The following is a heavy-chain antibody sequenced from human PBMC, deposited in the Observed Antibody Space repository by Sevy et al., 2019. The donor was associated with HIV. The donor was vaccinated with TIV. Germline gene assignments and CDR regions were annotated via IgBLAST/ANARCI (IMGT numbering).Heavy chain of an antibody. V-gene: IGHV1-46*01. CDR3: ARDSDNYDIFTGYYPFDY. D-gene: IGHD3-9*01. Sequence: ASVKVSCKASGYTFTSYYMHWVRQAPGQGLEWMGIINHSGGSTSYGQKFQGRVTMTRDTSTSTVYMELSSLRSEDTAVYYCARDSDNYDIFTGYYPFDYWGQGTLVTVSS. CDR2: INHSGGST. CDR1: GYTFTSYY. J-gene: IGHJ4*02.